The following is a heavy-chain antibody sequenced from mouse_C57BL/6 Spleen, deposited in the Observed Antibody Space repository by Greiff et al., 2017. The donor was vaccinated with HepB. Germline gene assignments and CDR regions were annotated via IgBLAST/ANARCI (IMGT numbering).Heavy chain of an antibody. CDR3: AEGGTGTWFAY. J-gene: IGHJ3*01. D-gene: IGHD1-1*02. CDR2: IYPRSGNT. Sequence: QVHVKQSGAELARPGASVKLSCKASGYTFTSYGISWVKQRTGQGLEWIGEIYPRSGNTYYNEKFKGKATLTADKSSSTAYMELRSLTSEDSAVYFCAEGGTGTWFAYWGQGTLVTVSA. CDR1: GYTFTSYG. V-gene: IGHV1-81*01.